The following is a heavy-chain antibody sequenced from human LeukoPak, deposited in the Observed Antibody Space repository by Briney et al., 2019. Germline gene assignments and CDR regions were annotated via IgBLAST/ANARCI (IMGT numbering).Heavy chain of an antibody. CDR3: ARDRGRVVPAAFDY. CDR1: GGSISRADYY. D-gene: IGHD2-2*01. CDR2: IYYSGST. Sequence: SETLSLTCTVSGGSISRADYYWSWIRQPPGKGLEWIGYIYYSGSTYYNPSLKGRVTISVDTSKNQFSLKLSSVTAADTAVYYCARDRGRVVPAAFDYWGQGTLVTVSS. J-gene: IGHJ4*02. V-gene: IGHV4-30-4*08.